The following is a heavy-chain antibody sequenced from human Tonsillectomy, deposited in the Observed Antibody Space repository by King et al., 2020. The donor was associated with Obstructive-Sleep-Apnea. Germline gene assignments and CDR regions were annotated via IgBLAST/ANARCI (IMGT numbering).Heavy chain of an antibody. CDR1: GSSISSYY. D-gene: IGHD3-22*01. Sequence: QLQESGPGLVKPSETLSLTCTVSGSSISSYYWSWIRQPPGKALEWIGYIYDSANTDSNPSLQSRVTILADTPKTQFSLKLSSVTAADTAVYYCARGYHYDRSGFYSPFDYWGQGTLVTVSS. CDR2: IYDSANT. J-gene: IGHJ4*02. CDR3: ARGYHYDRSGFYSPFDY. V-gene: IGHV4-59*01.